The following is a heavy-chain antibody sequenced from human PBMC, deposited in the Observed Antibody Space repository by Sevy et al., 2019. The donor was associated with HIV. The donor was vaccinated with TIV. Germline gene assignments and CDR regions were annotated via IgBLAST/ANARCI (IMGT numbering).Heavy chain of an antibody. V-gene: IGHV3-23*01. D-gene: IGHD3-22*01. CDR2: ISGSGGST. J-gene: IGHJ3*02. CDR3: AKGGAYYDSSGYYPDI. Sequence: GGSLRLSCAASGFTFSSYAMSWVRQAPGKGLEWVSAISGSGGSTYYAHSVKGRFTISRDNSKNTLYLQMNSLRAEDTAVYYCAKGGAYYDSSGYYPDIWGQGTMVTVSS. CDR1: GFTFSSYA.